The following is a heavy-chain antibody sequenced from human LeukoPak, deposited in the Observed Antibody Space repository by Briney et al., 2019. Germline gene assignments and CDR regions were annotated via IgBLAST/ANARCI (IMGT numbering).Heavy chain of an antibody. CDR2: IIGSGGTT. Sequence: PGGSLRLSCAASGFSFSNYGMNWVRQAPGKGLEWVSGIIGSGGTTYYADSVKGRFTISRDNSKNTLYLQMNSLRAEDTAVYYCAKDGKLLWFGELLNYYYMDVWGKGTTVTVSS. J-gene: IGHJ6*03. V-gene: IGHV3-23*01. CDR1: GFSFSNYG. D-gene: IGHD3-10*01. CDR3: AKDGKLLWFGELLNYYYMDV.